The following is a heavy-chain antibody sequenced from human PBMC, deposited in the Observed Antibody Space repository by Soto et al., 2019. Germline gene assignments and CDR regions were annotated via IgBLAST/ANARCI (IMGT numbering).Heavy chain of an antibody. J-gene: IGHJ4*02. CDR2: IIPILGIA. CDR1: GGTFSSYT. D-gene: IGHD2-15*01. Sequence: QVQLVQSGAEVKKPGSSVKVSCKASGGTFSSYTISWVRQAPGQGLEWMGRIIPILGIANYAQKLQGRVTIXTDKSTSTAYMELSSLRSEDTAVYYCARDSATPFDYWGQGTLVTVSS. V-gene: IGHV1-69*08. CDR3: ARDSATPFDY.